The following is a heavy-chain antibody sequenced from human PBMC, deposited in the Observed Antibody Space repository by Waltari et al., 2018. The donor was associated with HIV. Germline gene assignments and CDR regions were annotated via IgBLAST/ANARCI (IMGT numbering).Heavy chain of an antibody. CDR3: ARLFDRTPVACFDY. CDR2: IDHSGNT. D-gene: IGHD4-4*01. CDR1: GGSFSGYY. V-gene: IGHV4-34*02. Sequence: QVQLQQWGAGLLKPSETLSLTCVAHGGSFSGYYWSWIRQPPGKGLEWIGEIDHSGNTNYNASLKSRVTISVDTPNNQFSLKLTSVTAADTAVYYWARLFDRTPVACFDYWGQGFLVTVSS. J-gene: IGHJ4*02.